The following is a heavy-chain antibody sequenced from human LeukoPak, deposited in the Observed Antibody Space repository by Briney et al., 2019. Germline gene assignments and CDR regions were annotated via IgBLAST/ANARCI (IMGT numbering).Heavy chain of an antibody. CDR3: ARSSGSLSRVEY. V-gene: IGHV1-2*02. J-gene: IGHJ4*02. CDR2: INPNSGGT. D-gene: IGHD1-26*01. Sequence: ASVKVSCKGSGYTFTSYGISWVRQAPGQGLEWMGWINPNSGGTNYAQKFQGRVTMTRDTSISTAYMELSRLRSDDTAVYYCARSSGSLSRVEYWGQGTLVTVSS. CDR1: GYTFTSYG.